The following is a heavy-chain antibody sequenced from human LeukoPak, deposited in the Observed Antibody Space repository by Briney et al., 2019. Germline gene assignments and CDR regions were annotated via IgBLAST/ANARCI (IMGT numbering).Heavy chain of an antibody. D-gene: IGHD3-22*01. CDR3: ARVSYHDSSPFDY. CDR1: GGSISSYY. CDR2: VYSSGST. V-gene: IGHV4-59*01. J-gene: IGHJ4*02. Sequence: PSETLSLTCTVSGGSISSYYWSWIRQPPGKGLEWIGYVYSSGSTNYNPSLKSRVTISVDTSKNQFSLRLSSVTAADTAVYYCARVSYHDSSPFDYWGQGTLVTVSS.